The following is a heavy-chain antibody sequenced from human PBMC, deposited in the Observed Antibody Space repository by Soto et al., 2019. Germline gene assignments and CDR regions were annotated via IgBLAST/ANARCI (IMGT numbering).Heavy chain of an antibody. V-gene: IGHV1-24*01. CDR1: GYTLTELS. Sequence: GASVKVSCKVSGYTLTELSMHWVRQAPGKGLEWMGGFDPEDGETIYAQKFQGRVTMTEDTSTDTAYMELSSLRSEDTAVYYCATELPSRVLRYFDWFTGFDYWGHGTLVTVSS. CDR2: FDPEDGET. D-gene: IGHD3-9*01. CDR3: ATELPSRVLRYFDWFTGFDY. J-gene: IGHJ4*01.